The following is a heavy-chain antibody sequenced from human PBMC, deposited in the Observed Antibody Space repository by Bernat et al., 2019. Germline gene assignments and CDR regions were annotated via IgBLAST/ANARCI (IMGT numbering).Heavy chain of an antibody. CDR2: ISSNGGST. J-gene: IGHJ4*02. Sequence: EVQLVESGGGLVQPGGSLRLSCSASGFTFSSYAMHWVRQAPGKGLEYVSAISSNGGSTYYADSVKGRFTISRDNSKNTLYLQMSSLRAEDTAVYDCVKRVGRAGPYYFDYWGQGTLVTVSS. V-gene: IGHV3-64D*06. CDR1: GFTFSSYA. CDR3: VKRVGRAGPYYFDY. D-gene: IGHD1-14*01.